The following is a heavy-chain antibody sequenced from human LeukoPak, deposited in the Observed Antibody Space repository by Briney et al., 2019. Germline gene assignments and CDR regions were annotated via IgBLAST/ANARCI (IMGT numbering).Heavy chain of an antibody. CDR3: AIGYNWNSNWFDP. J-gene: IGHJ5*02. V-gene: IGHV3-11*01. Sequence: GGSLRLSCAASGFTFSDYYMSWIRQAPGKGLEWVSYISSSGSTIYYADSVKGRFTISRDNSKNTLYLQMNSLRAEDTAVYYCAIGYNWNSNWFDPWGQGTLVTVSS. CDR2: ISSSGSTI. CDR1: GFTFSDYY. D-gene: IGHD1-7*01.